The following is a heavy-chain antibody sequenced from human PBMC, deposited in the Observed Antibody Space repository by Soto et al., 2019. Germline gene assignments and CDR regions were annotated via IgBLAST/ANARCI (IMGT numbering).Heavy chain of an antibody. CDR1: GFTFTKYG. CDR3: VKDSFSNYSPYYYYAMDV. Sequence: PGGSLRRSCEASGFTFTKYGMHWVRQAPGKGLEWVAVISYDGNKEYFVDSVKGRFTISRDNARNKLYLQMNSLRGDDTAVYYCVKDSFSNYSPYYYYAMDVWGQGTTVTVSS. V-gene: IGHV3-30*18. D-gene: IGHD4-4*01. CDR2: ISYDGNKE. J-gene: IGHJ6*02.